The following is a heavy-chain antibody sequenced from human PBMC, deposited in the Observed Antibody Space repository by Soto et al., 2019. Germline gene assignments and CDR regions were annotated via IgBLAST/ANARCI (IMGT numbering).Heavy chain of an antibody. V-gene: IGHV3-23*01. CDR1: GFTFSSYA. J-gene: IGHJ4*02. CDR3: ARERALSNYPDY. CDR2: ISGSGGST. D-gene: IGHD4-4*01. Sequence: GGSLRLSCAASGFTFSSYAMSWVRQAPGKGLEWVSAISGSGGSTYYADSVRGRFTISRDNAKNSLFLQMNSLRVEDTAVYYCARERALSNYPDYWGQGTLVTVSS.